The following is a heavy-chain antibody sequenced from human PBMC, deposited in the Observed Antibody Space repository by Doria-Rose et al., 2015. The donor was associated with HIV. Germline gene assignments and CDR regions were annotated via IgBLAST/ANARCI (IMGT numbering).Heavy chain of an antibody. V-gene: IGHV3-23*01. Sequence: VQLQESGGALVQPGGSLRLSCAVSGFTFSSYAMSWVRQAPGKGPEWVSGISGSGGSAYYVDSVKGRFTISRDNSKNTLYLQMSSLGAEDAAVYCCSKATYYYDSSGYMPPFAFDSWGRGALGTVSS. CDR3: SKATYYYDSSGYMPPFAFDS. J-gene: IGHJ4*02. CDR2: ISGSGGSA. CDR1: GFTFSSYA. D-gene: IGHD3-22*01.